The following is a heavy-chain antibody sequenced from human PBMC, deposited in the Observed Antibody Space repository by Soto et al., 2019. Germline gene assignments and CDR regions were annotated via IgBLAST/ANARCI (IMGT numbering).Heavy chain of an antibody. Sequence: EVQLLESGGGLVQPGGSLRLSCAASGFTFSSYAMSWVRQAPGKGLEWVSAISGSGGSTYYADSVKGRFTISRDNSKNTLYLQMNSLRAEDTAVYYCAAHVRYCSSTSCSPPWGQGTLVTVSS. CDR1: GFTFSSYA. J-gene: IGHJ5*02. CDR3: AAHVRYCSSTSCSPP. V-gene: IGHV3-23*01. D-gene: IGHD2-2*01. CDR2: ISGSGGST.